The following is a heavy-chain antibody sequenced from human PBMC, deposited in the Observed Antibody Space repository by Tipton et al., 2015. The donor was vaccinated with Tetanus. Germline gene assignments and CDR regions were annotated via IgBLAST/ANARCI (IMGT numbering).Heavy chain of an antibody. D-gene: IGHD3-10*01. CDR2: ISWNSGSK. CDR1: GFTLDDYA. J-gene: IGHJ4*02. CDR3: ARASGTYYNANFDY. Sequence: SLRLSCAASGFTLDDYAMHWVRQAPGKGLEWVSGISWNSGSKGFADSVKGRFTISRDNAKNSLYLQMNSLRAEDTALYYCARASGTYYNANFDYWGQGTLVTVSS. V-gene: IGHV3-9*01.